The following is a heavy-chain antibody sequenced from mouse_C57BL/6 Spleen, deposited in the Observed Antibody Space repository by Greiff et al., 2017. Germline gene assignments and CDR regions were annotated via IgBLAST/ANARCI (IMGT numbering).Heavy chain of an antibody. CDR3: TGLLWSQTWFAY. J-gene: IGHJ3*01. CDR2: IRLKSDNYAT. D-gene: IGHD2-10*01. CDR1: GFTFSNYW. V-gene: IGHV6-3*01. Sequence: EVKLQESGGGLVQPGGSMKLSCVASGFTFSNYWMNWVRQSPEKGLEWVAQIRLKSDNYATHYAESVKGRFTIPRDDSKSSVYLQMNNLRAEDTGIYYCTGLLWSQTWFAYWGQGTLVTVSA.